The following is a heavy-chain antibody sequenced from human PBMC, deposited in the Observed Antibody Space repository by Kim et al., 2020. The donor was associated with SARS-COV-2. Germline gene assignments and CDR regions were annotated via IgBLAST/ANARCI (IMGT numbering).Heavy chain of an antibody. CDR2: INTNTGNP. CDR1: GYTFTSYA. V-gene: IGHV7-4-1*02. D-gene: IGHD3-10*01. J-gene: IGHJ4*02. Sequence: ASVKVSCKASGYTFTSYAMNWVRRAPAQGLEWMGWINTNTGNPTYAQGFTGRFVFSLDTSVSTAYLQISSLKAEDTAVYYCARGYQYYYLGNPHYIFDYWGQGTLVTVSS. CDR3: ARGYQYYYLGNPHYIFDY.